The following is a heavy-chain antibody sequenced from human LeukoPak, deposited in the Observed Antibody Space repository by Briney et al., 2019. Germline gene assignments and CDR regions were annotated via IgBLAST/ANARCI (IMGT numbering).Heavy chain of an antibody. Sequence: GGSLRLSCAASGFTFSSYAMSWVRQAPGKGLEWVSAISGSGGSTYYADSVEGRFTISRDNSKNTLYLQMNSLTAEDTAVYYCARTRIMITFGGVIALPYFDYWGQGTLVTVSS. D-gene: IGHD3-16*02. J-gene: IGHJ4*02. CDR2: ISGSGGST. CDR3: ARTRIMITFGGVIALPYFDY. CDR1: GFTFSSYA. V-gene: IGHV3-23*01.